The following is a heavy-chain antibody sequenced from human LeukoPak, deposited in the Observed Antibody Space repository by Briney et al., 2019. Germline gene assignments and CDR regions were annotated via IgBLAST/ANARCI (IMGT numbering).Heavy chain of an antibody. V-gene: IGHV3-53*01. D-gene: IGHD3-10*01. CDR3: ASARVRGVKDY. CDR1: GFTVSSDY. CDR2: IYSGGST. Sequence: GGSLRLSCAASGFTVSSDYMSWVRQAPGKGLEWVSVIYSGGSTYYADSVKRRFTISRDNSKNTLYLQMHSLRAEDAAVYYCASARVRGVKDYWGQGALVTVSS. J-gene: IGHJ4*02.